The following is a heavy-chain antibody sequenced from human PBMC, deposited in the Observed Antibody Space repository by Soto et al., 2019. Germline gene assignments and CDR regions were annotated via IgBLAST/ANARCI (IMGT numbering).Heavy chain of an antibody. J-gene: IGHJ6*03. V-gene: IGHV3-15*01. CDR1: GFTFSNAW. Sequence: GGSLRLSCTASGFTFSNAWMSWVRQAPGTGLEWVGRIRSKTHGGTTDYAAPVKDRFTISRDDSVNTVYLQMNSLKIEDTAVYYCTTSDCSGTSCYADYSYYYDMDVWGKGTTVTVSS. CDR3: TTSDCSGTSCYADYSYYYDMDV. CDR2: IRSKTHGGTT. D-gene: IGHD2-2*01.